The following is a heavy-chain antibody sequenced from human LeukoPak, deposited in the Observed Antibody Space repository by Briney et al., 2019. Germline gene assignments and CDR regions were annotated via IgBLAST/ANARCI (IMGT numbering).Heavy chain of an antibody. CDR1: GFTFSNAW. D-gene: IGHD2-2*01. Sequence: GGSLRLSCAASGFTFSNAWMSWVRQAPGKGLEWVCRIKSKTDGGTTDYAAPVKGRFTISRDDSKNTLYLQMNSLKTEDTAVYYCTTGFEGPASFDYWGQGTLVTVSS. J-gene: IGHJ4*02. CDR2: IKSKTDGGTT. CDR3: TTGFEGPASFDY. V-gene: IGHV3-15*01.